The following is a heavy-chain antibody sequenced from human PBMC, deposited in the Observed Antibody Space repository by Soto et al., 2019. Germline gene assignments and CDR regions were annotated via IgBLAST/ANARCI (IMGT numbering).Heavy chain of an antibody. V-gene: IGHV3-7*01. CDR1: GFTFSSYW. D-gene: IGHD6-19*01. Sequence: EVQLVESGGGLVQPGGSLRLSCAASGFTFSSYWMSCVRQAPGKGLEWVADIKQDGSEKHYVDSVKGRFTISRDNVRNSLYLQMNSLRADDTAVYYCARAEAVAGPYYFDYWGQGTLVTVSS. CDR3: ARAEAVAGPYYFDY. CDR2: IKQDGSEK. J-gene: IGHJ4*02.